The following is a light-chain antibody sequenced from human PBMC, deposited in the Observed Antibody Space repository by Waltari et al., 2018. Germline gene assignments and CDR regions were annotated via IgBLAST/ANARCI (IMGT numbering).Light chain of an antibody. CDR2: SNN. J-gene: IGLJ3*02. CDR3: ATWDDSLRMV. V-gene: IGLV1-47*01. CDR1: SSNIGNNY. Sequence: QSVLSQPPSASGPPGQRATISCSGSSSNIGNNYVHWYQQLPGTAPKLLIYSNNQRPSGVPDRFSGSKSGTSASLAINGLRSEDEADYYCATWDDSLRMVFGGGTELTVL.